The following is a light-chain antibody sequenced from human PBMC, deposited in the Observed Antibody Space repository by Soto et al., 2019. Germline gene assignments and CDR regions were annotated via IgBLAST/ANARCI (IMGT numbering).Light chain of an antibody. J-gene: IGKJ1*01. CDR3: QQYTNTNNPWM. CDR2: DAS. V-gene: IGKV1-5*01. CDR1: QTISTW. Sequence: DIQMTQSPPTLSASVGDRVTITCRASQTISTWMAWYRQKPGKAPKLLVYDASTLQSGVASRFSGSGSGTEFTLIISGLQPDDSATYYCQQYTNTNNPWMFGQGTKVDIK.